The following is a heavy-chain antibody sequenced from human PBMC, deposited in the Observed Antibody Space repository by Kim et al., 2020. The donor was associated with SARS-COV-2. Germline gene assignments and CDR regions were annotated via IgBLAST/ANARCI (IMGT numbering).Heavy chain of an antibody. CDR2: ISGSGNSA. Sequence: GGSLRLSCAASGFSFSGFAMSWVRQAPGKGLECVSYISGSGNSAFYADSVKGRFTISRDNSKNTVYLQINSLRAEDTALYYCAKGSRGYTNFHFDYWGQGTLVTVSS. J-gene: IGHJ4*02. CDR1: GFSFSGFA. V-gene: IGHV3-23*01. D-gene: IGHD4-4*01. CDR3: AKGSRGYTNFHFDY.